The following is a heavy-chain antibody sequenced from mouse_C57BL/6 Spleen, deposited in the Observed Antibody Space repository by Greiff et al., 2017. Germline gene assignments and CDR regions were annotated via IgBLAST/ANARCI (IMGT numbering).Heavy chain of an antibody. V-gene: IGHV1-15*01. CDR2: IDPETGGT. J-gene: IGHJ2*01. CDR1: GYTFTDYE. CDR3: TRDGNYYGSSSYFDY. Sequence: QVQLKQSGAELVRPGASVTLSCKASGYTFTDYEMHWVKQTPVHGLEWIGAIDPETGGTAYNQKFKGKAILTADKSSSTAYMELRSLTSEDSAVYYCTRDGNYYGSSSYFDYWGQGTTLTVSS. D-gene: IGHD1-1*01.